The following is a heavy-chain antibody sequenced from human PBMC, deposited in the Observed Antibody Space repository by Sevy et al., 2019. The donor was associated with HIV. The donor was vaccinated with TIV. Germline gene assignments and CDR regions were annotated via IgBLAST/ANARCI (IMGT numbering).Heavy chain of an antibody. D-gene: IGHD6-25*01. CDR3: ARALAAAASY. V-gene: IGHV3-7*01. CDR2: IKQDGSEK. CDR1: GFTFSSYW. Sequence: GGYLRLSCAASGFTFSSYWMNWVRQAPGKGLEWVANIKQDGSEKYYVDSVKGRFTISRDNAKNSMHLQMNSMRAEDTAVYYCARALAAAASYWGQGTLVTVSS. J-gene: IGHJ4*02.